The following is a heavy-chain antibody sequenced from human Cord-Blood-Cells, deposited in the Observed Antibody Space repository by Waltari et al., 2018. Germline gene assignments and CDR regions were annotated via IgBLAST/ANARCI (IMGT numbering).Heavy chain of an antibody. CDR2: INHSGST. J-gene: IGHJ4*02. D-gene: IGHD1-26*01. Sequence: QVQLQQWGAGLLKPSETLSLTCAVYGGSFSGYYWSWIRQPPGKGLEWIGEINHSGSTNYHPSLKSRVTISVDTSKNQFSLKLSFVTAADTAVYYCARTVYSGSSFDYWGQGTLVTVSS. CDR1: GGSFSGYY. V-gene: IGHV4-34*01. CDR3: ARTVYSGSSFDY.